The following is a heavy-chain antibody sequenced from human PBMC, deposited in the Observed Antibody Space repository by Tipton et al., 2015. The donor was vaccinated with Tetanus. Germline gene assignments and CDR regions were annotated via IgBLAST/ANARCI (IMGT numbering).Heavy chain of an antibody. CDR3: ARDRLRFLAHDGFDV. J-gene: IGHJ3*01. D-gene: IGHD3-3*01. CDR2: ISWNTGRI. V-gene: IGHV3-9*01. Sequence: RSLRLSCVASGFKFDDFAIYWVRQGPGKGLEWVSGISWNTGRIDYADSVKGRFTMTRDNAKKAVYLQMESLRAEDTALYFCARDRLRFLAHDGFDVWGQGTMVTVSS. CDR1: GFKFDDFA.